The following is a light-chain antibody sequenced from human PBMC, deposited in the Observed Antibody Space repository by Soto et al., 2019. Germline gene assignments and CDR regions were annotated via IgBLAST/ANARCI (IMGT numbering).Light chain of an antibody. V-gene: IGLV2-11*01. Sequence: QSVLTQPHSVSGSPGQSVTISCTGISSDVGGYDYVSWHQQHPGKAPKLVIHVVDKRPSGVPDRFSGSKSGNTASLTISGLQAEDEADYYCCSYAGTFYVFGTGTKVTVL. J-gene: IGLJ1*01. CDR2: VVD. CDR3: CSYAGTFYV. CDR1: SSDVGGYDY.